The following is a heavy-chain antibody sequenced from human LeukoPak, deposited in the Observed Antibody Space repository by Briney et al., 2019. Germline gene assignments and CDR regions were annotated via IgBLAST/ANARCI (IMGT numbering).Heavy chain of an antibody. V-gene: IGHV4-4*02. CDR3: TREDRPFCPFAY. D-gene: IGHD3-22*01. CDR2: IFHGGTT. Sequence: SGTLSLTCGVSGGSIDITNYWSWVRQAPGTGLEWIGEIFHGGTTNHNPSLRSRVAMSLDRANNQFSLSLTSVTAADTAVYYCTREDRPFCPFAYWGQGVLVTVSS. CDR1: GGSIDITNY. J-gene: IGHJ4*02.